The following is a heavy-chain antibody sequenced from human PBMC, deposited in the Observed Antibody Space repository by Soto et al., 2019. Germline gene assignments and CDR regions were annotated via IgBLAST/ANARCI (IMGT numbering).Heavy chain of an antibody. D-gene: IGHD3-10*01. Sequence: GGSLRLSCAASGFTFSSYAMSWVRQAPGKGLEWVSAISGSGGSTYHADSVKGRFTISRDNSKNTLYPQMDSLRAEDTAVYYCAKMVRGVYSWFDPWGQGTLVTVSS. J-gene: IGHJ5*02. CDR1: GFTFSSYA. CDR2: ISGSGGST. V-gene: IGHV3-23*01. CDR3: AKMVRGVYSWFDP.